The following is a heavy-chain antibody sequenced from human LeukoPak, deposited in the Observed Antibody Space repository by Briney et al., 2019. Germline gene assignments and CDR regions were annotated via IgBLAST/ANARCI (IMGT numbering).Heavy chain of an antibody. CDR1: GFTFSSYA. CDR3: AKDGDYDFWSGLSQWSAFDI. J-gene: IGHJ3*02. Sequence: PGGSLRLSCAASGFTFSSYAMSWVRQAPGKGLEWVSAISGSGGSTYYADSVEGRFTISRDNSKNTLYLQMNSLRAEDTAVYYCAKDGDYDFWSGLSQWSAFDIWGQGTMVTVSS. D-gene: IGHD3-3*01. CDR2: ISGSGGST. V-gene: IGHV3-23*01.